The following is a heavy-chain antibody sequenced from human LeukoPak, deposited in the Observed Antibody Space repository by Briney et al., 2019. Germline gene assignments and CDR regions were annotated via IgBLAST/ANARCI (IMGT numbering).Heavy chain of an antibody. CDR1: GYTLTELS. D-gene: IGHD6-13*01. Sequence: SVKVSCKVSGYTLTELSMHWVRQAPGKGLEWMGGIIPIFGTANYAQKFQGRVTITTDKSTGTAYMELRSLRSEDTAVYYCAEDGNAQSGSWSLGGYWGQGILVTVSS. J-gene: IGHJ4*02. V-gene: IGHV1-69*05. CDR2: IIPIFGTA. CDR3: AEDGNAQSGSWSLGGY.